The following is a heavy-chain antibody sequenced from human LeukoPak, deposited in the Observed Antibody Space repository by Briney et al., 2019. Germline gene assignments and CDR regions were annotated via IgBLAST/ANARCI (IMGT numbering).Heavy chain of an antibody. Sequence: PGGSLRLSCAASGYTFNIHGMNWVRQAPGKGPEWVSGIGPSGDKTYCADSVKGRFTISRDNSENTVYLQMNSLRVEDTALYYCAKDIDWLAFEDWGQGTLVTVSS. J-gene: IGHJ4*02. V-gene: IGHV3-23*01. CDR3: AKDIDWLAFED. D-gene: IGHD6-19*01. CDR2: IGPSGDKT. CDR1: GYTFNIHG.